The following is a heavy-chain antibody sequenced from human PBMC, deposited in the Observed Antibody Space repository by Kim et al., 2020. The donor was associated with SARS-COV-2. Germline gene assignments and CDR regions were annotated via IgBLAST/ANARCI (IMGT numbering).Heavy chain of an antibody. Sequence: GGSLRLSCEASGFSFSTYSMNWVRQAPGKGLEWVSRISSSSSYIYYADSVKGRFTISRDNAKNSLYLQMNSLRAEDTAVYYCARDWHTVVVTAGFDPWG. CDR3: ARDWHTVVVTAGFDP. D-gene: IGHD2-21*02. J-gene: IGHJ5*02. V-gene: IGHV3-21*01. CDR1: GFSFSTYS. CDR2: ISSSSSYI.